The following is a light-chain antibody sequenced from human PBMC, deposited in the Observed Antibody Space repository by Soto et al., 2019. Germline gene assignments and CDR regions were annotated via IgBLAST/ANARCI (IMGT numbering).Light chain of an antibody. CDR3: QQYGSSPLT. CDR1: QSGRSN. CDR2: GAS. Sequence: IVMTQSPATLSVSPWEGVTLSCMAGQSGRSNLAWYQQKPGQAPRLLIYGASTRATGIPARFSGSGSGTDFTLTISRLEPEDFAVYYCQQYGSSPLTFGGGTKVDIK. J-gene: IGKJ4*01. V-gene: IGKV3-15*01.